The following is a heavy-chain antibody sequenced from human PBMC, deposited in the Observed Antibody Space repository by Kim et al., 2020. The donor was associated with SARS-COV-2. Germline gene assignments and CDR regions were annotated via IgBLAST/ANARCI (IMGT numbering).Heavy chain of an antibody. CDR2: IHYSGTT. J-gene: IGHJ5*02. V-gene: IGHV4-39*02. CDR1: GGSISSSNLY. Sequence: SETLSLTCSVSGGSISSSNLYWGWFRQPPGKRLEWIGTIHYSGTTSHNPSLQSRIAIPVDTLNNYLFLKLRSVTAADTAVYYCASRSCSGTGCFDDNWFDAWGQATLVTVSS. CDR3: ASRSCSGTGCFDDNWFDA. D-gene: IGHD2-15*01.